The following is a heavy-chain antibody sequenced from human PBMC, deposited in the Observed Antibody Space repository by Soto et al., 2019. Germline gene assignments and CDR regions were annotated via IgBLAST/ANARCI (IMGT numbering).Heavy chain of an antibody. D-gene: IGHD2-2*01. V-gene: IGHV4-34*01. CDR1: GGSFSGYY. Sequence: PSETLSLTCAVYGGSFSGYYWSWIRQPPGKGLEWIGEINHSGSTNYNPSLKSRVTISVDTSKNQFSLKLSSVTAADTAVYYCARAPCSSTSCYGVFDYWGQGTLVTVSS. J-gene: IGHJ4*02. CDR2: INHSGST. CDR3: ARAPCSSTSCYGVFDY.